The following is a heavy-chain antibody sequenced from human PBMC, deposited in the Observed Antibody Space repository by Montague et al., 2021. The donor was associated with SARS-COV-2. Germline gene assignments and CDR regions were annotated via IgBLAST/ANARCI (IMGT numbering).Heavy chain of an antibody. D-gene: IGHD3-10*01. Sequence: SETLSLTCAVYGGSFSGYYWSWIRQPPGEGLEWIGEINHSGSTNYNPSLKSRVTISVDTSKNQFSLKLSSVTAADTAVYYCARVDRQPILLWFGDCYEYGMDAWGQGTTVTVSS. J-gene: IGHJ6*02. CDR3: ARVDRQPILLWFGDCYEYGMDA. V-gene: IGHV4-34*01. CDR1: GGSFSGYY. CDR2: INHSGST.